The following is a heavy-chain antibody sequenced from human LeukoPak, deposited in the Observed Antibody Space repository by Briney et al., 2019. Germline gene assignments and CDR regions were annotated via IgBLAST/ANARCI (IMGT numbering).Heavy chain of an antibody. CDR2: INPLGGST. CDR1: GYTFIDYY. V-gene: IGHV1-46*01. D-gene: IGHD3-22*01. Sequence: SVTVPCKASGYTFIDYYMHWVRPAPGQGLEWMGIINPLGGSTTFAQKFQGRGTMTTATSTSTVYMELSSLRSEDTAVYYCARRSTHYYDSSPHSRYYLDYRGAGNPGTVSS. CDR3: ARRSTHYYDSSPHSRYYLDY. J-gene: IGHJ4*02.